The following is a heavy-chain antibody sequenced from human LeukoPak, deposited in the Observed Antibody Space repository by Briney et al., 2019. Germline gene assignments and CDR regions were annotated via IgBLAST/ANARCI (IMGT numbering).Heavy chain of an antibody. Sequence: PSETLSLTCTVSGGSISSYYWSWIRQPAGKGLEWIGRIYTSGSTNYNPSLKSRVTMSVDTSKNQFSLKLSSVTAADTAVYYCARHTRERGYSYGYYYYYYMDVWGKGTTVTISS. CDR1: GGSISSYY. V-gene: IGHV4-4*07. D-gene: IGHD5-18*01. J-gene: IGHJ6*03. CDR3: ARHTRERGYSYGYYYYYYMDV. CDR2: IYTSGST.